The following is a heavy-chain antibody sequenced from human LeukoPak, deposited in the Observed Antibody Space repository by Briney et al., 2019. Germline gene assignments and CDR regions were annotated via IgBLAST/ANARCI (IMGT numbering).Heavy chain of an antibody. J-gene: IGHJ6*03. CDR3: ARVEEGYGSGRRENYYYYYMDV. D-gene: IGHD3-10*01. CDR2: IYFSGST. V-gene: IGHV4-61*01. Sequence: SETLSLTCTVSGYSISSGYYWGWIRQPPGKGLEWIGYIYFSGSTNYNPSLKSRVTISVDTSKNQFSLRLSSVTAADTAAYYCARVEEGYGSGRRENYYYYYMDVWGKGTTVTISS. CDR1: GYSISSGYY.